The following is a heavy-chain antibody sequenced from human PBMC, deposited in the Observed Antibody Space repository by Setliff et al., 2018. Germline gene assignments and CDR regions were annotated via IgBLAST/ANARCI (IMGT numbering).Heavy chain of an antibody. CDR3: ARHRGRAAAGTCFDI. Sequence: PGESLKISCTGSGDIFANSWIGWVRQMPGKGLEYIGIIYPGDSDTRYSPSFHGQVTISVDKSTNTAYLQWSSLKASDTAIYYCARHRGRAAAGTCFDIWGQGTLVTVSS. D-gene: IGHD6-13*01. V-gene: IGHV5-51*01. J-gene: IGHJ4*02. CDR2: IYPGDSDT. CDR1: GDIFANSW.